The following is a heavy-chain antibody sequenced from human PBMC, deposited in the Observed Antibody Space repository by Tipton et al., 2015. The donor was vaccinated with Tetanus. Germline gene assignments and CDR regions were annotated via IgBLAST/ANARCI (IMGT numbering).Heavy chain of an antibody. CDR2: IYYSGST. Sequence: TLSLTCTVSGGSVSSGSYYWSWIRQPPGKGLEWIGYIYYSGSTNHNPSLKSRVTISVDTSKNQFSLKLSSVTAADTAVYYCARDFPPHGDYSWFDPWGQGTLVTVSS. CDR3: ARDFPPHGDYSWFDP. V-gene: IGHV4-61*01. J-gene: IGHJ5*02. CDR1: GGSVSSGSYY. D-gene: IGHD4-17*01.